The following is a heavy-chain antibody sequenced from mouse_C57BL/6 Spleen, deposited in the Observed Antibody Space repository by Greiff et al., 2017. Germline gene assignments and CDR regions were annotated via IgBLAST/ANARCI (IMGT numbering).Heavy chain of an antibody. CDR1: GYTFTDYY. D-gene: IGHD1-1*01. J-gene: IGHJ2*01. Sequence: EVQLQQSGPELVKPGASVKISCKASGYTFTDYYMNWVKQSHGKSLEWIGDINPNNGGTSYNQKFKGKATLTVDKSSSTAYMELRSLTSEDSAIYYCARRAYYGRGYFDYWGQGTTLTVSS. V-gene: IGHV1-26*01. CDR3: ARRAYYGRGYFDY. CDR2: INPNNGGT.